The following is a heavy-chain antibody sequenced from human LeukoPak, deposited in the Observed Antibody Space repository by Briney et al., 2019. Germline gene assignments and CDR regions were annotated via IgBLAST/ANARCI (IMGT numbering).Heavy chain of an antibody. V-gene: IGHV1-69*05. CDR2: IIPIFGTA. CDR1: GGTFSSYA. J-gene: IGHJ2*01. CDR3: ARGPAGMVRGVMFWYFDL. D-gene: IGHD3-10*01. Sequence: SVKVSCKASGGTFSSYAISWVRQAPGQGLEWMGGIIPIFGTANYAQKFQGRVTITTDESTSTAYMELSSLRSEDTAVSYCARGPAGMVRGVMFWYFDLWGRGTLVTVSS.